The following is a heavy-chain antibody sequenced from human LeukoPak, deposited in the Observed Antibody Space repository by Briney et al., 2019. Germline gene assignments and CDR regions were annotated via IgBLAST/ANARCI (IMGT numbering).Heavy chain of an antibody. J-gene: IGHJ5*02. D-gene: IGHD6-13*01. Sequence: SETLSLTCTVSGGSISSYYWSWIRQPAGKGLEWIGRIYTSGSTNYNPSLKSRVTMSVDTSKNQFSLKLSSVTAADTAGYYCARDSGRQQLENWFDPWGQGTLVTVSS. CDR3: ARDSGRQQLENWFDP. CDR2: IYTSGST. V-gene: IGHV4-4*07. CDR1: GGSISSYY.